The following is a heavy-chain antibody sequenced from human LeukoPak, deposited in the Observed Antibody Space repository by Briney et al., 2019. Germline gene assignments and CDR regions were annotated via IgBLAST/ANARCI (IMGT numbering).Heavy chain of an antibody. CDR1: GFTVSSNY. Sequence: PGESLRLSCAASGFTVSSNYMSWVRQAPGKGLEWVSVIYSGGSTYYADSVKGRFTISRDNSKNTLYLQMNSLRAEDTAVYYCARAYYDSSGYHDYWGQGTLVTVSS. CDR2: IYSGGST. V-gene: IGHV3-53*01. CDR3: ARAYYDSSGYHDY. D-gene: IGHD3-22*01. J-gene: IGHJ4*02.